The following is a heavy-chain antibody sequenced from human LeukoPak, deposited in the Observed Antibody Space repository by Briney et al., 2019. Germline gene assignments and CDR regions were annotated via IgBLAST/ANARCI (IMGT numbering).Heavy chain of an antibody. J-gene: IGHJ4*02. CDR1: GGSISSGGYS. CDR2: IYHSGST. Sequence: PSQTLSLTCAVSGGSISSGGYSWSWIRQPPGKGLEWIGYIYHSGSTYYNPSLKSRVTISVDRSKNQFSLKLSSVTAADTAVYYCARHWEGDYGDYRYFDYWGQGTLVTVSS. V-gene: IGHV4-30-2*01. CDR3: ARHWEGDYGDYRYFDY. D-gene: IGHD4-17*01.